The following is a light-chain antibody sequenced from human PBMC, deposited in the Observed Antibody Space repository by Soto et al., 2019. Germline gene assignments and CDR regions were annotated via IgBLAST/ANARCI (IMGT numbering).Light chain of an antibody. V-gene: IGLV2-23*01. CDR3: CSYAGSSTPDVV. CDR1: SSDVGSYNL. Sequence: QSALTQPASVSGSPGQSITISCTGTSSDVGSYNLVSWYQQHPGKAPKLMIYEGSKRPSGVSNRFSGSKSGNTASLTISGVQAEDDADYYCCSYAGSSTPDVVFGGGTKLTVL. J-gene: IGLJ2*01. CDR2: EGS.